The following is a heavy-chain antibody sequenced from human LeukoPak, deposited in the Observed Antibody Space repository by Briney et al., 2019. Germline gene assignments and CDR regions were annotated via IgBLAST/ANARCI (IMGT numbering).Heavy chain of an antibody. V-gene: IGHV3-7*01. CDR3: ARGVRHCSSTSCYCVPNY. D-gene: IGHD2-2*01. CDR1: GFTFSSYW. J-gene: IGHJ4*02. CDR2: IKQDGSEK. Sequence: GGSLRLSCAASGFTFSSYWMSWVRQAPRQGLEWVANIKQDGSEKYYVDSVKGRFTISGDNAKNSLYLQMNSLRAEDTAVYYCARGVRHCSSTSCYCVPNYWGQGTLVTVSS.